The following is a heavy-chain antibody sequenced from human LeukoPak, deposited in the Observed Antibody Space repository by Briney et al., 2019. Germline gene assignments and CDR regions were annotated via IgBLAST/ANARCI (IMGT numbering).Heavy chain of an antibody. V-gene: IGHV3-23*01. J-gene: IGHJ4*02. CDR1: GFSFSSYA. CDR2: ISGSGGST. D-gene: IGHD6-19*01. Sequence: GGSLRLSCAASGFSFSSYAMSWVRQAPGKGLEWVSGISGSGGSTYYADFVKDRFTISRDNSKNTLYLQMNSLRADDTAVYYCAKGFEQWLTYFDFWGQGTLVTVSS. CDR3: AKGFEQWLTYFDF.